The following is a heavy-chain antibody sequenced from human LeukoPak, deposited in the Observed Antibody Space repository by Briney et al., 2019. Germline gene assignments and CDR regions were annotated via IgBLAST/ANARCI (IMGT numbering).Heavy chain of an antibody. V-gene: IGHV1-2*02. J-gene: IGHJ6*03. D-gene: IGHD3-16*02. CDR2: INPNSGGT. CDR3: ASVSGSYLDYYYYMDV. CDR1: GYTFTGHY. Sequence: GASVKVSCKASGYTFTGHYMHWVRQAPGQGLEWMGWINPNSGGTNYAQKFQGRVTMTRDTSISTAYMELSRLRSDDTAVYYCASVSGSYLDYYYYMDVWGKGTTVTVSS.